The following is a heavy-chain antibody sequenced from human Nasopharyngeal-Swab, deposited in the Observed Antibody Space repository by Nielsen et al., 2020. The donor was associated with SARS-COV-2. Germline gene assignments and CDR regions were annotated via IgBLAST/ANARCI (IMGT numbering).Heavy chain of an antibody. J-gene: IGHJ5*02. CDR2: INTNTGNP. CDR1: GYNFNTYT. Sequence: ASVKVSCKASGYNFNTYTMTWVRQAPGQGPEWMGWINTNTGNPTYTQGFTGRSVFSLDTSVNTAYLQISSLKPEDTAVYYCATRYPWGQGTLVTVSS. CDR3: ATRYP. V-gene: IGHV7-4-1*02.